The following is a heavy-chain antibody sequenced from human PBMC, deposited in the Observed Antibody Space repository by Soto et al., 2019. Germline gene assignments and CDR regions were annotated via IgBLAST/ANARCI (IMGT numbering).Heavy chain of an antibody. D-gene: IGHD3-10*01. CDR2: ISGSGGST. J-gene: IGHJ1*01. V-gene: IGHV3-23*01. Sequence: GGSLRLSFAASGFTFSSYAMSWVRQAPGKGLEWVSAISGSGGSTYYADSVKGRFTISRDNSKNTLYLQMNSLRAEDTAVYYCAKTDYYGSGSYYETYTEYFQHWGQGTLVTVSS. CDR1: GFTFSSYA. CDR3: AKTDYYGSGSYYETYTEYFQH.